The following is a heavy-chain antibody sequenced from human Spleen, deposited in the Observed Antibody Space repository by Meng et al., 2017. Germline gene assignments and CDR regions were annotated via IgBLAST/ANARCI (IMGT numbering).Heavy chain of an antibody. CDR1: GGSISSYY. V-gene: IGHV4-59*01. Sequence: SETLSLTCTVSGGSISSYYWSWIRQPPGKGLEWIGYIYYSGSTNYNPSLKSRVTISVDTSKNQFSLKLSSVPAADTAVYYCARGQHPGATIDYWGQGTMVTVSS. D-gene: IGHD1-26*01. J-gene: IGHJ4*01. CDR3: ARGQHPGATIDY. CDR2: IYYSGST.